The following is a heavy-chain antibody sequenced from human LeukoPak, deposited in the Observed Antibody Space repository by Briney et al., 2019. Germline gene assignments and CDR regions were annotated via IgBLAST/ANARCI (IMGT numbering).Heavy chain of an antibody. CDR3: ATVPYGMDV. Sequence: PSETPSLTCAVYGGSFSGYYWSWIRQPPGKGLEWIGEINHSGSTNYNPSLKSRVTISVDTSKNQFSLKLSSVTAADTAVYYCATVPYGMDVWGQGTTVTVSS. CDR2: INHSGST. J-gene: IGHJ6*02. V-gene: IGHV4-34*01. CDR1: GGSFSGYY.